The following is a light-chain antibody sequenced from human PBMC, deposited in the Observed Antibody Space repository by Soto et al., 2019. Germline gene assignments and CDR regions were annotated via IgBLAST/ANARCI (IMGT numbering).Light chain of an antibody. CDR1: TGAVTSGHY. Sequence: QAVVTQEPSLTVSPGGTVTLTCGSSTGAVTSGHYPYWFQQKPGQAPRTLIYDSTNKHSWTPARFSGSFLGGKAALTLSSAQPEDEAEYYCLVSYSGARLFGGGTKLTVL. CDR2: DST. V-gene: IGLV7-46*01. J-gene: IGLJ3*02. CDR3: LVSYSGARL.